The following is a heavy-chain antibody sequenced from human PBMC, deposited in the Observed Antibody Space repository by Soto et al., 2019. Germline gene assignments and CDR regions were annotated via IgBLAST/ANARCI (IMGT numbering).Heavy chain of an antibody. CDR2: IYYSGST. J-gene: IGHJ4*02. CDR3: ARGGFWSGYYSVSY. D-gene: IGHD3-3*01. Sequence: TLSLTCTVSGGSISSGGYYWSWIRQHPGKGLEWIGYIYYSGSTYYNPSLKSRVTISVDTSKNQFSLKLSSVTAADTAVYYCARGGFWSGYYSVSYWGQGTLVTVSS. V-gene: IGHV4-31*03. CDR1: GGSISSGGYY.